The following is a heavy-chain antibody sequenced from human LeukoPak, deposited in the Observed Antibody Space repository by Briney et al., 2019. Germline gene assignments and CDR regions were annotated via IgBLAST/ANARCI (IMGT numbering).Heavy chain of an antibody. V-gene: IGHV3-66*01. Sequence: GGSLRLSCAASGFTVSSNYMSWVRQAPGKGLEWVSVIYSCGSTYYADSVKGRFIISRDNAKNSLNLQMNSLRDEDTAVYYCARDRRDYFYYGLDVWGQGTAVTVSS. CDR1: GFTVSSNY. CDR3: ARDRRDYFYYGLDV. J-gene: IGHJ6*02. CDR2: IYSCGST.